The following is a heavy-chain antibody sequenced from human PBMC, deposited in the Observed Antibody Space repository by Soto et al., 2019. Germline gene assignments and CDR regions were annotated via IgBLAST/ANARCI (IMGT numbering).Heavy chain of an antibody. CDR1: GGSISSGGYY. V-gene: IGHV4-31*03. CDR2: IYYSGST. D-gene: IGHD2-15*01. J-gene: IGHJ4*02. CDR3: AREGYCRGCSCYL. Sequence: SETLSLTCTVSGGSISSGGYYWSWIRQHPGKGLEWIGYIYYSGSTYYNPSLKSRVTISVDTSKNQFSLKLSSVTAADTAVYYCAREGYCRGCSCYLWGQGGLVTVSS.